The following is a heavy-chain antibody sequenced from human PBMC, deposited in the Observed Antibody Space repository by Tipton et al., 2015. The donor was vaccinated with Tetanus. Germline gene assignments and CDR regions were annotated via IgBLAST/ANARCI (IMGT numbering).Heavy chain of an antibody. Sequence: LRLSCTVSGGSISSYYWSWIRQPPGKGLEWIGYIYYSGSTNYNPSLKSRVTISVDTSKNQFSLKLSSVTAADTVVYYCASLGYCSGGSCQNWFDPWGQGTLVTVSS. CDR1: GGSISSYY. D-gene: IGHD2-15*01. CDR2: IYYSGST. V-gene: IGHV4-59*01. J-gene: IGHJ5*02. CDR3: ASLGYCSGGSCQNWFDP.